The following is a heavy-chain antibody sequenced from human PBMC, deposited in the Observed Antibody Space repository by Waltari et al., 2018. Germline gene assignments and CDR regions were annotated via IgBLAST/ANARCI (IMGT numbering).Heavy chain of an antibody. D-gene: IGHD3-22*01. CDR3: ARVGGNRYYYDGRGFVYYFDY. CDR1: GYTFTTYG. J-gene: IGHJ4*02. V-gene: IGHV1-18*01. Sequence: VQLIQSGAEVKKPGASVQVSCRASGYTFTTYGITWVRQAPGQGLEWMGWISVDNCHTSYAQKRQDRVTMTTDTSTSTAYMELRSPTSDDTAVYYCARVGGNRYYYDGRGFVYYFDYWGQGTLVTVSS. CDR2: ISVDNCHT.